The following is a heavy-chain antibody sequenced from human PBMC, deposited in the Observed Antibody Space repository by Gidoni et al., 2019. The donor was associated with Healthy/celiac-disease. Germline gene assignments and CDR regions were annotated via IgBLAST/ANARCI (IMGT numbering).Heavy chain of an antibody. V-gene: IGHV3-66*02. CDR1: GFTVSSNY. D-gene: IGHD2-21*02. CDR2: IYSGGST. CDR3: ARSAVVTAIPDY. Sequence: EVQLVASGGGLVKPGGSLRLSCAASGFTVSSNYMSWVRQAPGKGLEWVSVIYSGGSTYYADAVKGRFTISRDNSKNTLYLQMNSLRAEDTAVYYCARSAVVTAIPDYWGQGTLVTVSS. J-gene: IGHJ4*02.